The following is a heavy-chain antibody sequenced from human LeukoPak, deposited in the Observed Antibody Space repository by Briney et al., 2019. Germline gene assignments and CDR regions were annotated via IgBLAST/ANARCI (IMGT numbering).Heavy chain of an antibody. CDR3: AKDQVSYSYGNFDY. V-gene: IGHV3-30*18. CDR1: GFTFSSYG. J-gene: IGHJ4*02. Sequence: AGGSLGLSCAASGFTFSSYGMHWVRQAPGKGLEWVAVISYDGSNKYYADSVKGRFTISRDNSKNTLYLQMNSLRAEDTAVYYCAKDQVSYSYGNFDYWGQGTLVTVSS. D-gene: IGHD5-18*01. CDR2: ISYDGSNK.